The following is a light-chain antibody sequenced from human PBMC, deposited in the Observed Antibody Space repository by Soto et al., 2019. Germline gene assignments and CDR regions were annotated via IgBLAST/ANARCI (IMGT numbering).Light chain of an antibody. CDR1: SSDVGGFEY. Sequence: QSALSQPASVSGSPGQSITISCTGTSSDVGGFEYVSWYQHQPGKAPKLIIYDVTKRPSGVSNRFSGSKSGNTASLTISGLQAEDEADSYCSSYTSSSTLVFGGGTKLTVL. V-gene: IGLV2-14*01. CDR2: DVT. CDR3: SSYTSSSTLV. J-gene: IGLJ2*01.